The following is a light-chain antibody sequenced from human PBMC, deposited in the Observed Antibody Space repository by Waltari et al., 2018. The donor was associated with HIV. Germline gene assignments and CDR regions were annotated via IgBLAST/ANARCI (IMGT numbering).Light chain of an antibody. V-gene: IGLV1-44*01. J-gene: IGLJ2*01. Sequence: QSVLTQPPSASGTPGQRVTISCSGSSSNIGDNTVNWYQQLPGTAPKVLIYSNNQRPSGVPDRFSGSKSGTSASLAISGLQSEDEAAYYCAAWDDSLNGVVFGGGTKLTVL. CDR1: SSNIGDNT. CDR3: AAWDDSLNGVV. CDR2: SNN.